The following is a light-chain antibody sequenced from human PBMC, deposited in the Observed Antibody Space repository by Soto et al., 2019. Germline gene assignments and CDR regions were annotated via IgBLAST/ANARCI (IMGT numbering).Light chain of an antibody. J-gene: IGLJ3*02. CDR1: NIGSKS. CDR3: QVWDTSSDHVV. CDR2: HDS. V-gene: IGLV3-21*04. Sequence: SYELTQPPSVSVAPGEAARITCGGNNIGSKSVHWYQQQPGQAPVLVIYHDSDRPSGIPERFSGSKSGNTATLTISRVEAGDEADYYCQVWDTSSDHVVFGGGTKLTVL.